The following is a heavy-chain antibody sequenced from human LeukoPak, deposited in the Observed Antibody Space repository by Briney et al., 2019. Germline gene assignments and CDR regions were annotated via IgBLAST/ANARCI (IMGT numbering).Heavy chain of an antibody. J-gene: IGHJ4*02. CDR1: GFTFGTYA. Sequence: GGSLRLSCAASGFTFGTYAMSWVRQAPGKELEWVSGISASGDNTYYADSVKGRFTISRDNSKNTLYLQMNSLRAEDTAVYYCAKGTGYQLLSSFDYWGQGTLVTVSS. V-gene: IGHV3-23*01. CDR3: AKGTGYQLLSSFDY. CDR2: ISASGDNT. D-gene: IGHD2-2*01.